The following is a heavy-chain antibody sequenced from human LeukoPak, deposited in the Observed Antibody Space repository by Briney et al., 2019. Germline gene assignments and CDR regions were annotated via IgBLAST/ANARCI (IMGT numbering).Heavy chain of an antibody. V-gene: IGHV4-39*01. D-gene: IGHD2-8*02. J-gene: IGHJ5*02. CDR2: IYYSGST. Sequence: PSETLSLTCTVSGGSISTSNYHWGWIRLPTGKGLEWIGNIYYSGSTFYNPSLKSRVTMSVDTSKNQFSLKLSSVTAADTAVYYCARLPTGFPNWFDPWGQGTLVTVSS. CDR1: GGSISTSNYH. CDR3: ARLPTGFPNWFDP.